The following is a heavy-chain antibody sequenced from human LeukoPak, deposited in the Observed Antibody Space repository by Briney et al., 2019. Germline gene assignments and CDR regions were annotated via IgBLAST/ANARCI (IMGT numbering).Heavy chain of an antibody. CDR2: IYSSGTT. D-gene: IGHD1-26*01. Sequence: PSETLSLTCVVSGGSLHRSFWTWVRQPPGKGLEWIGRIYSSGTTDYSPSLKSRLTISIDTSKNQFSLRLASVPAADTAVYYCGRRPAVGGPIDNWGQGILVAVSS. CDR3: GRRPAVGGPIDN. CDR1: GGSLHRSF. J-gene: IGHJ4*02. V-gene: IGHV4-59*01.